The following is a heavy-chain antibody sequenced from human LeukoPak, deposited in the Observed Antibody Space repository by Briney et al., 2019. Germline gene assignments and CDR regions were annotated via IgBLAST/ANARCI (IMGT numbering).Heavy chain of an antibody. CDR2: INHSGST. Sequence: PSETLSLTCTVSGGSISGYYWSWIRQPPGKGLEWIGEINHSGSTNYNPSLKSRVTISVDTSKNQFSLKLSSVTAADTAVYYCASRSARYNWNYVYWFDPWGQGTLVTVSS. D-gene: IGHD1-7*01. CDR1: GGSISGYY. J-gene: IGHJ5*02. V-gene: IGHV4-34*01. CDR3: ASRSARYNWNYVYWFDP.